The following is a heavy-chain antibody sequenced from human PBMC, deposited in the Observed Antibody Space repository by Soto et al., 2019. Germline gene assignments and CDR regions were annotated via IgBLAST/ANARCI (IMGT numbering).Heavy chain of an antibody. CDR2: IYYSGST. D-gene: IGHD3-22*01. CDR3: ARDYYDSSGLDY. J-gene: IGHJ4*02. CDR1: GGSISSYY. Sequence: LSLTCTVSGGSISSYYWSWIRQPPGKGLEWIGYIYYSGSTNYNPSLKSRVTISVDTSKNQFSLKLSSVTAADTAVYYCARDYYDSSGLDYWGQGTLVTVSS. V-gene: IGHV4-59*12.